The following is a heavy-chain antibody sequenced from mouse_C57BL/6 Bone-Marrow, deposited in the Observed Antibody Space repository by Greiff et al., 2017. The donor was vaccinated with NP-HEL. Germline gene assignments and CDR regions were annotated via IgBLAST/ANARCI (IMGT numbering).Heavy chain of an antibody. Sequence: EVQLQESGAGLVKPGGSLKLSCAASGFTFSDYGMHWVRQAPEKGLEWVAYISSGSSTIYYADTVKGRFTISRDNAKNTLFLQMTSLRSEDTAMYYCARIYYGSSLYAMDYWGQGTSVTVSS. CDR3: ARIYYGSSLYAMDY. J-gene: IGHJ4*01. V-gene: IGHV5-17*01. CDR2: ISSGSSTI. D-gene: IGHD1-1*01. CDR1: GFTFSDYG.